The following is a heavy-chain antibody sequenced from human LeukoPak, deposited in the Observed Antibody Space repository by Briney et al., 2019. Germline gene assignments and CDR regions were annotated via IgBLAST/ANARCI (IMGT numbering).Heavy chain of an antibody. CDR2: IYYSGST. J-gene: IGHJ4*02. V-gene: IGHV4-59*08. CDR3: ARQGNGDLYYFDY. Sequence: SETLSLTCTVSGGSISYYYWSWIRQPPGTGLEWIGDIYYSGSTKYNPSLKSQITISVDTSKNQFSLKLSSVTAADTAMYYCARQGNGDLYYFDYWGQGTLVTVSS. D-gene: IGHD4-17*01. CDR1: GGSISYYY.